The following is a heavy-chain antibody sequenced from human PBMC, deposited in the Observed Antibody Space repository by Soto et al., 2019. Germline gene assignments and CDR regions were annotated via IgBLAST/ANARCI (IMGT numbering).Heavy chain of an antibody. CDR1: GFTFSSHS. J-gene: IGHJ4*02. V-gene: IGHV3-30-3*01. Sequence: QVQLVESGGGVVQPGRSLRLSCAASGFTFSSHSIQWVRQAPGQGLEWVAVISYDGSIKYYADSVKGRFTISRDNSKNTAYLQTNSLRAEDTAVFYCAREWSTSGDLDYWGQGTLVIVSS. CDR3: AREWSTSGDLDY. D-gene: IGHD3-10*01. CDR2: ISYDGSIK.